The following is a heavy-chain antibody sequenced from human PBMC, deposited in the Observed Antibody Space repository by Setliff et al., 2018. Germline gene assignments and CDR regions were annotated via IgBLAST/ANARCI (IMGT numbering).Heavy chain of an antibody. D-gene: IGHD1-26*01. J-gene: IGHJ5*02. CDR1: GYTFTGYY. CDR3: ARIMGIVGDNWFDP. V-gene: IGHV1-2*06. CDR2: INPNSGGT. Sequence: ASVKVSCKASGYTFTGYYMHWVRQAPGQGLEWMGRINPNSGGTNYAQKFQGRVTMTRDTSISIAYMELSRLRSDDTAVYYCARIMGIVGDNWFDPWGQGTQVTVSS.